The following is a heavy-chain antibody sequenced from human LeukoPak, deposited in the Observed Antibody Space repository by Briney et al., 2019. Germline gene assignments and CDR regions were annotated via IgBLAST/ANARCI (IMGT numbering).Heavy chain of an antibody. D-gene: IGHD6-13*01. V-gene: IGHV4-39*07. Sequence: SETLSLTCTVSGGSISSSSYYWGWIRQPPGKGLEWIGSIYYSGSTYYNPSLKSRVTISVDTSKNQFSLKLSSVTAADTAVYYCARASQQQLDNWFDPWGQGTLVTVSS. CDR1: GGSISSSSYY. J-gene: IGHJ5*02. CDR2: IYYSGST. CDR3: ARASQQQLDNWFDP.